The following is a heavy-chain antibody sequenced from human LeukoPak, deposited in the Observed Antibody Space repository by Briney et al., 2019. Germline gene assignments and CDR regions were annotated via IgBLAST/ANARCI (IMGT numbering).Heavy chain of an antibody. Sequence: SSETLSLTCTVSGGSISSGSYYWSWIRQPAGKGLGWIGRIYTSGSTNYNPSLKSRVTISVDTSKNQFSLKLSSVTAADTAVYYCARVGGGYYYYYMDVWGKGTTVTVSS. CDR3: ARVGGGYYYYYMDV. V-gene: IGHV4-61*02. J-gene: IGHJ6*03. D-gene: IGHD3-16*01. CDR1: GGSISSGSYY. CDR2: IYTSGST.